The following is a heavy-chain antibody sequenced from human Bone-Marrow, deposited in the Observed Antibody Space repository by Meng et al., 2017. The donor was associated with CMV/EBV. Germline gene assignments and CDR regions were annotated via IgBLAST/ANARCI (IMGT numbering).Heavy chain of an antibody. CDR3: ARLIIIDWFDP. CDR2: IKQDGSEK. V-gene: IGHV3-7*01. D-gene: IGHD2/OR15-2a*01. Sequence: GESLKISCAASGFTFSSYWMSWVRQAPGKGLEWVANIKQDGSEKYYVDSVKGRFTISRDNAKNSLYLQMNSPRAEDTAVYYCARLIIIDWFDPWGQGTLVTVSS. CDR1: GFTFSSYW. J-gene: IGHJ5*02.